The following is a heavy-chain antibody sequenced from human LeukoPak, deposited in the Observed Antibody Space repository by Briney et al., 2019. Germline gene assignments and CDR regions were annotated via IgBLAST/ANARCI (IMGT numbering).Heavy chain of an antibody. J-gene: IGHJ4*02. Sequence: GESLKISCEGSGYSFTSYWISWVRQMPGKGLEWMGRIDPSDSYTNYSPSFQGHVTISADKSISTAYLQWSSLKASDTAMYYCARQIVGATTFDYWGQGTLVIVSS. CDR1: GYSFTSYW. CDR3: ARQIVGATTFDY. D-gene: IGHD1-26*01. V-gene: IGHV5-10-1*01. CDR2: IDPSDSYT.